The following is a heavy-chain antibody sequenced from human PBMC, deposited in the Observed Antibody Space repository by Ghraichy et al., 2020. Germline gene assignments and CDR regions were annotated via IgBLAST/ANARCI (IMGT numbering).Heavy chain of an antibody. D-gene: IGHD3-16*02. CDR2: ISSSGSTI. Sequence: GESLNISCAASGFTFSDYYMSWIRQAPGKGLEWVSYISSSGSTIYYADSVKGRFTISRDNAKNSLYLQMNSLRAEDTAVYYCARDKGTYYDYVWGSYRPYYFDYWGQGTLVTVSS. V-gene: IGHV3-11*01. CDR3: ARDKGTYYDYVWGSYRPYYFDY. CDR1: GFTFSDYY. J-gene: IGHJ4*02.